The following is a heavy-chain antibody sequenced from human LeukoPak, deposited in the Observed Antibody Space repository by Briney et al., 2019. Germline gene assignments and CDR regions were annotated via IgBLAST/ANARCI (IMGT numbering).Heavy chain of an antibody. CDR3: ARLSPYLGSGSSAFPDDF. J-gene: IGHJ4*02. D-gene: IGHD3-10*01. CDR1: GGPISSSRYY. V-gene: IGHV4-39*01. CDR2: INYSGST. Sequence: SETLSLTCTVAGGPISSSRYYWGWIRQPPGRGLEGIGSINYSGSTYYNPSLKSRVTISVDTAKNQLSLKLSSVTAADTAVYYCARLSPYLGSGSSAFPDDFWGQGTLVTVSS.